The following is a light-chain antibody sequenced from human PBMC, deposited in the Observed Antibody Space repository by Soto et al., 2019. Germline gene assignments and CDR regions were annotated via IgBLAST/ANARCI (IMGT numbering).Light chain of an antibody. CDR3: QEYNTWPWT. J-gene: IGKJ1*01. CDR2: GAS. Sequence: ETLMTQSPATLSVSPGERATLSCRASQSVNNNLAWYQQKLGQAPSVLIYGASTRATGIPARFTGSGSGTELILTIASLQSEDSAVYYCQEYNTWPWTFGQGTKVEF. CDR1: QSVNNN. V-gene: IGKV3-15*01.